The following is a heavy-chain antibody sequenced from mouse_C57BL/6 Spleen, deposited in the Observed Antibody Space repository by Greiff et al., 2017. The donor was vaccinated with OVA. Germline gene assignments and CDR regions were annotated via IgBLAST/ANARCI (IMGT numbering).Heavy chain of an antibody. CDR1: GYTFTSYW. D-gene: IGHD3-2*02. Sequence: VQLQQPGTELVKPGASVKLSCKASGYTFTSYWMHWVKQRPGQGLEWIGNINPSNGGTNYTEKFKSKATLTVDKSSSTAYMQLRSLPSEDSAVYYCAARGAQAGGFADWGQGTLVTVSA. J-gene: IGHJ3*01. CDR2: INPSNGGT. CDR3: AARGAQAGGFAD. V-gene: IGHV1-53*01.